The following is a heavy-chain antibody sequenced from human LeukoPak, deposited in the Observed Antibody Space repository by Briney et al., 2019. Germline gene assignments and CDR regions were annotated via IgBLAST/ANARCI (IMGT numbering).Heavy chain of an antibody. V-gene: IGHV3-23*01. CDR2: ISGSGSST. J-gene: IGHJ4*02. D-gene: IGHD5-18*01. CDR3: AKDTGYSYDFDY. Sequence: PGGSLRLSCAASGFTFSSYAMSWVRQAPGKGLEWVSAISGSGSSTYYADSVKGRFTISRDNSKNTLYLQMNSLRAEDTAVYYCAKDTGYSYDFDYWGQGTLVTVSS. CDR1: GFTFSSYA.